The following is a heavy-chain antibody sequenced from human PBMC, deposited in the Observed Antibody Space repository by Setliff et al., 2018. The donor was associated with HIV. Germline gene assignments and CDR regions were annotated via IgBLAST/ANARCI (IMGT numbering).Heavy chain of an antibody. CDR1: GFTFSNYA. CDR3: AKELAASGLGYFDS. Sequence: GGSLRLSCAASGFTFSNYAMSWVRQAPGEGLEWVSAILSTGERTFYADSVKGRFTIFRDNSKNTVYLQMNSLRAEDTAEYYCAKELAASGLGYFDSWGRGILVTVSS. J-gene: IGHJ4*02. CDR2: ILSTGERT. D-gene: IGHD3-22*01. V-gene: IGHV3-23*01.